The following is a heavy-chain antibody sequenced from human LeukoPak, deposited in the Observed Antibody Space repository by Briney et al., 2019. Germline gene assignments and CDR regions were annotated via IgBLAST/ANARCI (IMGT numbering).Heavy chain of an antibody. CDR3: ARRRYCGSGSYAPFDY. V-gene: IGHV5-51*01. J-gene: IGHJ4*02. D-gene: IGHD3-10*01. Sequence: GESLKISCKGSGYSFTSYWIGWVRQMPGKGLGWMGIIYPGDSDTRYSPSFQGQVTISADKSISTAYLQWSSLKASDTAMYYCARRRYCGSGSYAPFDYWGQGTLVTVSS. CDR2: IYPGDSDT. CDR1: GYSFTSYW.